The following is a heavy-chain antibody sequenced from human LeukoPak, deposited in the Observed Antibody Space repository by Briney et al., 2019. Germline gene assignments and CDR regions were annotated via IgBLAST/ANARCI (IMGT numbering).Heavy chain of an antibody. J-gene: IGHJ4*02. V-gene: IGHV1-8*01. CDR3: ARGPPNWGYDY. CDR1: GYTFTSYD. CDR2: MSPNSGNT. Sequence: ASVKVSCKASGYTFTSYDINWVRQATGQGPEWMGWMSPNSGNTGYTQKFQGRVTMTRSTSMSTAYMELSSLRSEDTAVYYCARGPPNWGYDYWGQGTLVTVSS. D-gene: IGHD7-27*01.